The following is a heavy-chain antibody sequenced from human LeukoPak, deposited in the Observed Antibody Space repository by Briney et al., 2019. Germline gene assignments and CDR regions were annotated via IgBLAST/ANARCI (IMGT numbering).Heavy chain of an antibody. CDR2: INPSGCST. V-gene: IGHV1-46*03. CDR3: ARDRCSSTSCYTFDY. CDR1: GYTFTSYY. J-gene: IGHJ4*02. Sequence: GASVKVSCKASGYTFTSYYMHWVRQAPGQGREGMGIINPSGCSTSYAQKFQGRVTMTSDTSTSTVYMELSSLRSEDTAVYYCARDRCSSTSCYTFDYWGQGTLVTVSS. D-gene: IGHD2-2*02.